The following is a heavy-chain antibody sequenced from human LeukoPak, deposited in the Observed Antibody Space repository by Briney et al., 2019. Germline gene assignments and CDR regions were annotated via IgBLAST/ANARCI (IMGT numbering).Heavy chain of an antibody. CDR1: GGSFSGYY. Sequence: SETLSLTCAVYGGSFSGYYWSWIRQPPGKGLEWIGEINHSGSTNYNPSLKSRVTISVDTSKNQFSLKLSSVTAADTAVYYCARVSMVRGAPPYYYHYMDVWGKGTTVTVSS. D-gene: IGHD3-10*01. CDR3: ARVSMVRGAPPYYYHYMDV. CDR2: INHSGST. J-gene: IGHJ6*03. V-gene: IGHV4-34*01.